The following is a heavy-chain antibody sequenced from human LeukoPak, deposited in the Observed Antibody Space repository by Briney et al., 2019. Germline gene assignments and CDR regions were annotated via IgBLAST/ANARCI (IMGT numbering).Heavy chain of an antibody. V-gene: IGHV4-34*01. CDR1: GGSFSGYY. CDR3: ARARINAFDI. J-gene: IGHJ3*02. D-gene: IGHD2-15*01. Sequence: SETLSLTCAVYGGSFSGYYWSWIRQPPGKGLEWIGEINHSGSTNYNPSLKSRVTISVDTSKNQFSLKLSSVTAADTAVYYRARARINAFDIWGQGTMVTVSS. CDR2: INHSGST.